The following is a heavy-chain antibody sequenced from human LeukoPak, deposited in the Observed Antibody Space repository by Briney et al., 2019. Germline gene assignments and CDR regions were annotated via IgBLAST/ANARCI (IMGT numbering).Heavy chain of an antibody. CDR2: IWSDGSNK. D-gene: IGHD3-22*01. CDR1: GFTFSTYG. V-gene: IGHV3-33*01. CDR3: ARDYYYDSSGYGLGY. J-gene: IGHJ4*02. Sequence: GGSLRLSCAASGFTFSTYGMHWVRQAPGKGLEWVAVIWSDGSNKYYADSVKGRFTISRDNSKNTLYLQMNSLRAEDTAVYYCARDYYYDSSGYGLGYWGQGTLVTVSS.